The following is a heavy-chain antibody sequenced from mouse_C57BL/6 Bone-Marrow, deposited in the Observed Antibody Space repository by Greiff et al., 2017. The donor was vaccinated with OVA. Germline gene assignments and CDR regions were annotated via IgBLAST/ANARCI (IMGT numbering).Heavy chain of an antibody. CDR2: IHPNSGST. V-gene: IGHV1-64*01. D-gene: IGHD2-4*01. CDR3: ARRDDYDEFSYFDY. Sequence: QVQLQQPGAELVKPGASVKLSCKASGYTFTSYWMHWVKQRPGQGLEWIGMIHPNSGSTNYNEKFKSKATLTVDKSSSTAYMQLSSLTSEDSAVYYCARRDDYDEFSYFDYWGQGTTLTVSS. J-gene: IGHJ2*01. CDR1: GYTFTSYW.